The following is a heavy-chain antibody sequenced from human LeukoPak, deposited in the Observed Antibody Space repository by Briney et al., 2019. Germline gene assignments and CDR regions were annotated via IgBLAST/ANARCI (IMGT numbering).Heavy chain of an antibody. CDR1: GGSISSGDYY. D-gene: IGHD3-3*01. CDR2: IYYSGST. J-gene: IGHJ3*02. CDR3: ALSPYDFWSGYYPNDAFDI. V-gene: IGHV4-30-4*01. Sequence: TSQTLSLTCTVSGGSISSGDYYWSWIRQPPGKGLEWIGYIYYSGSTYYNPSLKSRVTISVDTSKNQFSLKLSSVTAADTAVYYCALSPYDFWSGYYPNDAFDIWGQGTMVTVSS.